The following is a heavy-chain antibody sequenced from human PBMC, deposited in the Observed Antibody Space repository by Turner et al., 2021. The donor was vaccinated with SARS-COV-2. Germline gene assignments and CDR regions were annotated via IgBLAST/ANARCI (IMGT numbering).Heavy chain of an antibody. D-gene: IGHD6-13*01. Sequence: QLQLQESGPGLVKPSETLSLTCTVSGGSISSNYYWGWIRQPPGKRLEWIGSIYYSGTTYYNPSLRSRVTISVDTSKNQFSLKMSSVTAAETAVYYCASQASSFWYYYFDSWGQGTLVTVSS. CDR1: GGSISSNYY. V-gene: IGHV4-39*01. CDR3: ASQASSFWYYYFDS. CDR2: IYYSGTT. J-gene: IGHJ4*02.